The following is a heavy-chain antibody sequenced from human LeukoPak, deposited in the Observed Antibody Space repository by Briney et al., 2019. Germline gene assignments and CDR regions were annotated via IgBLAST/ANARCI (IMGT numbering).Heavy chain of an antibody. D-gene: IGHD6-13*01. J-gene: IGHJ4*02. CDR1: GGSISSYY. CDR3: ARAGSSWYVPYFDY. Sequence: ETLSLTCTVSGGSISSYYWSWIRQPPGKGLEWIGYIYYSGSTNYNPSLKSRVTISVDTSKNQFSLKLSSVTAADTAVYYCARAGSSWYVPYFDYWGQGTLVTVSS. CDR2: IYYSGST. V-gene: IGHV4-59*01.